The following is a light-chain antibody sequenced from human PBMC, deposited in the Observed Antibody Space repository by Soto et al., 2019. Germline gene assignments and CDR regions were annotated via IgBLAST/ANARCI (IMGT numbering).Light chain of an antibody. CDR3: LQDYNSPYT. V-gene: IGKV1-6*01. CDR2: AAS. Sequence: AIQLTQSPSSLSASVGDRVTITWRASQGIRNDLGWYQQKPGKAPKLLIYAASSLQSGVPSRFSGSGSGTDFTLTISRLQPEDFATYYCLQDYNSPYTFGQGTRLEIK. CDR1: QGIRND. J-gene: IGKJ5*01.